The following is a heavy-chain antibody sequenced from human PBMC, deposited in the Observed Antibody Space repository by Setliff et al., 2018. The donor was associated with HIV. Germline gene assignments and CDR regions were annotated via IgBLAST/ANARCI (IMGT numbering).Heavy chain of an antibody. CDR3: ARGLGYCSSTSCHYYDY. D-gene: IGHD2-2*01. J-gene: IGHJ4*02. V-gene: IGHV1-18*01. Sequence: ASVKVSCKASGYTFNNYGISWVRQAPGKGPEWMGWISSYNGYTNYVQKLQDRVTMTTDTSTSTAYMELSRLRSDDTAVYYCARGLGYCSSTSCHYYDYWGQGTLVTVSS. CDR1: GYTFNNYG. CDR2: ISSYNGYT.